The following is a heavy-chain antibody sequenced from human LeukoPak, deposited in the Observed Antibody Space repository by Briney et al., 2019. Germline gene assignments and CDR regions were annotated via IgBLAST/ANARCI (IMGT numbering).Heavy chain of an antibody. CDR2: INPDGSST. D-gene: IGHD3-22*01. CDR1: GFTFGTYW. J-gene: IGHJ4*02. V-gene: IGHV3-74*01. Sequence: TGGSLRLSCAASGFTFGTYWMHWVRQGPGKGLVWVSRINPDGSSTTYADSVKGRFTISRDHAKNTLYLQMSSLRAEDTAVYYCARGRYDYDPLAIWGQGTLVAVS. CDR3: ARGRYDYDPLAI.